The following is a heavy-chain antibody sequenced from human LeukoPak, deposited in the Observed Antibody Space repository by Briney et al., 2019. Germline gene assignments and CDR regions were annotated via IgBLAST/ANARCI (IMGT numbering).Heavy chain of an antibody. CDR3: ASSGGGYCSSTSCYEIDY. CDR1: GDPIGSYY. CDR2: IYYSGYT. D-gene: IGHD2-2*01. V-gene: IGHV4-59*01. Sequence: PSETLSLTCTVSGDPIGSYYWSWIRQPPGKGLEWIGYIYYSGYTNYNPSLKSRVTISVDMSKNQFSLKLSSVTAADTAVYYCASSGGGYCSSTSCYEIDYWGQGTLVTVSS. J-gene: IGHJ4*02.